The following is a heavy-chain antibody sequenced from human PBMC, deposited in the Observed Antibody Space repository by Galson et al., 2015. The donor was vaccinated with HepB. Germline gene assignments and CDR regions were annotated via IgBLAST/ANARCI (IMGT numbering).Heavy chain of an antibody. CDR1: GGSISSSSYY. CDR3: AREYGSGKRWFDP. Sequence: ETLSLTCTVSGGSISSSSYYWGWIRQPPGKGLEWIGSTYYSGSTYYNPSLKSRVTISVDTSKNQFSLKLSSVTAADTAVYYCAREYGSGKRWFDPWGQGTLVTVSS. CDR2: TYYSGST. V-gene: IGHV4-39*07. J-gene: IGHJ5*02. D-gene: IGHD3-10*01.